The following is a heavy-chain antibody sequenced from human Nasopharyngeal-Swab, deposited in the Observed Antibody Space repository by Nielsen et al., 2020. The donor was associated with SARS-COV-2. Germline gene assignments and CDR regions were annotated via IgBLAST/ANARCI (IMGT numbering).Heavy chain of an antibody. Sequence: GSLRLSCAVYGGSFSAYYWGWIRQPPGKGLEWIAEINHSGSTNYHPSLKSRVTLSVDTSMNQFSLELRSVTAAETAVYYCARGLSGIVPAPILGLGPYYYYYYMDVWGKGTTVTVSS. J-gene: IGHJ6*03. CDR1: GGSFSAYY. V-gene: IGHV4-34*01. CDR3: ARGLSGIVPAPILGLGPYYYYYYMDV. D-gene: IGHD2-2*01. CDR2: INHSGST.